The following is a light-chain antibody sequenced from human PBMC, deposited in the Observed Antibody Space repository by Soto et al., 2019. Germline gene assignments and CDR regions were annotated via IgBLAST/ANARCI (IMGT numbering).Light chain of an antibody. CDR1: SSDVGGYNY. Sequence: QSVLTLPPSASGSPGQSVTISCTGTSSDVGGYNYVSWYQQHPGKAPKLMIYEVSQRPSGVPDRFSGSKSGNTASLTVSGLQPEDEADYYCTSYAGSNDRYVFGTGTKVTVL. J-gene: IGLJ1*01. CDR3: TSYAGSNDRYV. CDR2: EVS. V-gene: IGLV2-8*01.